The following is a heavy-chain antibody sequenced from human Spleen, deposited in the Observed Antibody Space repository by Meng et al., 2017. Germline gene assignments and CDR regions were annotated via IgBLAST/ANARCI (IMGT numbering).Heavy chain of an antibody. CDR1: GFTVSSNY. V-gene: IGHV3-11*04. CDR3: ARVDCSGGSCYSHIFYGFDV. Sequence: GESLKISCAASGFTVSSNYMSWVRQAPGKGLEWISYISESGTTKNYADSVKGRFSISRDNAKNSLYLQMSSLGAEDTAMYYCARVDCSGGSCYSHIFYGFDVWGQGTTVTVSS. J-gene: IGHJ6*02. CDR2: ISESGTTK. D-gene: IGHD2-15*01.